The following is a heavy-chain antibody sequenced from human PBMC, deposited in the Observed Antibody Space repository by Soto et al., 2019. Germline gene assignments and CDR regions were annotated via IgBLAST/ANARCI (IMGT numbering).Heavy chain of an antibody. CDR3: ARLGDCSSTSCQDYYYYGMDV. V-gene: IGHV6-1*01. Sequence: SQTLSLTCAISGDSVSSNSAAWNWIRQPPSRGLEWLGRTYYRSKWYNDYAVSVKSRITINPDTSKNQFSLQLNSVTPEDTAVYYCARLGDCSSTSCQDYYYYGMDVWGQGTTVTVSS. J-gene: IGHJ6*02. CDR1: GDSVSSNSAA. CDR2: TYYRSKWYN. D-gene: IGHD2-2*01.